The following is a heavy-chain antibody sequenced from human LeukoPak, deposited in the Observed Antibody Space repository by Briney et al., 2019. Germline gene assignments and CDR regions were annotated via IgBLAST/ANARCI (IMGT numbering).Heavy chain of an antibody. CDR3: ARDQRDYYDSSGYQY. V-gene: IGHV3-74*01. CDR2: INSDGSST. D-gene: IGHD3-22*01. Sequence: GGSLRLSCAASGFTFSSYWMPWVRHAPGKGLVWVSRINSDGSSTSYADSVKGRFTISRDNAKNTLYLQMNSLRAEDTAVYYCARDQRDYYDSSGYQYWGQGTLVTVSS. J-gene: IGHJ4*02. CDR1: GFTFSSYW.